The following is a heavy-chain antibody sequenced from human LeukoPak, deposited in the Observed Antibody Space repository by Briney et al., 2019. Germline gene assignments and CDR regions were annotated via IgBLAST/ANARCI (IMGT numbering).Heavy chain of an antibody. Sequence: GGSLRLSCAASGFTFSSYGMHWVRQAPGKGLEWVAVIWYDGSNKYYADSVKGRFTISRDNSKNTLDLQMNSLRAEDTAVYYCARDRYYYDSSGYYAHWGQGTLVTVSS. V-gene: IGHV3-33*01. CDR2: IWYDGSNK. D-gene: IGHD3-22*01. CDR3: ARDRYYYDSSGYYAH. J-gene: IGHJ4*02. CDR1: GFTFSSYG.